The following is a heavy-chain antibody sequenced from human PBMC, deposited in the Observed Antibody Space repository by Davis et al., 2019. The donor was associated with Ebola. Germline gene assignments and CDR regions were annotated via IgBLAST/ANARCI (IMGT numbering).Heavy chain of an antibody. D-gene: IGHD6-19*01. CDR3: ARGAGYSSGWSGPLYYYYGMDV. Sequence: SETLSLTCTVSGGSISSYYWSWIRQPPGKGLEWIGYIYYSGSTNYNPSLKSRVTISVDTSKNQFSLKLSSVTAADTAVYYCARGAGYSSGWSGPLYYYYGMDVWGQGTTVTVSS. CDR1: GGSISSYY. V-gene: IGHV4-59*12. J-gene: IGHJ6*02. CDR2: IYYSGST.